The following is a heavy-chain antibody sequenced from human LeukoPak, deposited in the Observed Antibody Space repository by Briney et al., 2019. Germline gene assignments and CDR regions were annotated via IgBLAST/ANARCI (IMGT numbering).Heavy chain of an antibody. CDR2: ISGSGGST. J-gene: IGHJ4*02. CDR1: GFTFSSYA. D-gene: IGHD2-2*01. V-gene: IGHV3-23*01. CDR3: AKDRSTSRYGDYFDY. Sequence: PGGSLRLSCAASGFTFSSYAMSWVRQAPGRGLEWVSAISGSGGSTYYADSVKGRFTISRDNSKNTLYLQMNSPRAEDTAVYYCAKDRSTSRYGDYFDYWGQGTLVTVSS.